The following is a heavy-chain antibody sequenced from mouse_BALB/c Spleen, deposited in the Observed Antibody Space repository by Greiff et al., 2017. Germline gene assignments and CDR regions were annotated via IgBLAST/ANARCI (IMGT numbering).Heavy chain of an antibody. D-gene: IGHD1-1*01. CDR2: IYPYNGGT. V-gene: IGHV1S29*02. CDR1: GYTFTDYN. Sequence: EVKLQQSGPELVKPGASVKISCKASGYTFTDYNMHWVKQSHGKSLEWIGYIYPYNGGTGYNQKFKSKATLTVDNSSSTAYMELRSLTSEDSAVYYCAREEGYYYGSSPWYFDVWGAGTTVTVSS. CDR3: AREEGYYYGSSPWYFDV. J-gene: IGHJ1*01.